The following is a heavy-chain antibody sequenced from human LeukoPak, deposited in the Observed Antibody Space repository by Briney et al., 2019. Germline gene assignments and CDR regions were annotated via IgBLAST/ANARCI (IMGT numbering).Heavy chain of an antibody. CDR3: AKSNGYGLVDI. J-gene: IGHJ3*02. Sequence: SETLSLTCTVSGGSITNYYWSWIRQPRGKGLEWIGYIYYSGSTNYNPSLKSRVTISLDTSRNQFSLKLNSVTAADTAVYYCAKSNGYGLVDIWGQGTMVTVSS. CDR1: GGSITNYY. CDR2: IYYSGST. D-gene: IGHD3-10*01. V-gene: IGHV4-59*12.